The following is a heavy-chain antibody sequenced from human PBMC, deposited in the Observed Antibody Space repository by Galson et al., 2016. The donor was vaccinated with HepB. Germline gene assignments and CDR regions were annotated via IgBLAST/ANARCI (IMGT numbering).Heavy chain of an antibody. CDR2: IFPGDSDI. J-gene: IGHJ4*02. CDR3: SSPIRLNSRSSVRPY. Sequence: QSGAEVKKPGESLKISCQGSGYSFTNHWIGWVRQMPGKGLEWMGIIFPGDSDIRYSPSFQGQVTISADKSISTAYLHWSSLKASDTAMYYCSSPIRLNSRSSVRPYGGQGTLVTVSS. CDR1: GYSFTNHW. V-gene: IGHV5-51*01. D-gene: IGHD6-6*01.